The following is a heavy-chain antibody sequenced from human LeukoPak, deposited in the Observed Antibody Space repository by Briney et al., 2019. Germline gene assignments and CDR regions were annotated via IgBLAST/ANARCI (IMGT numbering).Heavy chain of an antibody. CDR3: ARGPVRDNSNY. V-gene: IGHV4-31*03. D-gene: IGHD4-11*01. J-gene: IGHJ4*02. Sequence: SETLSLTCTVSGGSITSGGYYWSWIRQHPGKGLEWLGYIYYSGSTYYNPSLKSRLTISLDTSKNHFSLKVSSVTAADTAVYYCARGPVRDNSNYWGQATLVTVSS. CDR2: IYYSGST. CDR1: GGSITSGGYY.